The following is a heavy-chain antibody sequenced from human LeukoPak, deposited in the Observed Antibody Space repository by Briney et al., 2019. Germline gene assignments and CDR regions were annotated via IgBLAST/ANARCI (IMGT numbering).Heavy chain of an antibody. CDR2: ISSTNNYV. J-gene: IGHJ4*02. Sequence: GGALRLSCADSGFTFRSYTMTWVRHALGKGLEWGSSISSTNNYVDNAASVKGRFTISRDNAKNSLYLQMNGLGAGDPAVYYCARDYDSSGSFDNWGRGTLVAVSS. CDR1: GFTFRSYT. D-gene: IGHD3-22*01. V-gene: IGHV3-21*01. CDR3: ARDYDSSGSFDN.